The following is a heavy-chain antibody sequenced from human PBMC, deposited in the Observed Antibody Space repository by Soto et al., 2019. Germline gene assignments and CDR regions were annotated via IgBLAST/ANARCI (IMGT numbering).Heavy chain of an antibody. V-gene: IGHV3-23*01. CDR1: GFTFSSYA. CDR3: AKFIAAAGSAFDI. D-gene: IGHD6-13*01. CDR2: ISGSGGST. J-gene: IGHJ3*02. Sequence: GGSLRLSCAASGFTFSSYAMTWARQAPGKGLEWVSAISGSGGSTYYADSVKGRFTISRDNSKNTLYLQMNSLRAEDTAVYCCAKFIAAAGSAFDIWGQGTMVTVSS.